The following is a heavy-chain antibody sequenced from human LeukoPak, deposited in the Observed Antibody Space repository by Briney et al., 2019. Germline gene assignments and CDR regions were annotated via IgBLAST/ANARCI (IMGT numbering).Heavy chain of an antibody. V-gene: IGHV3-30*18. Sequence: GRSLRFSCAASGFTFSSYGMHWVRQAPGKGLEWVAVISYDGSNKYYADSVKGRFTISRDNSKNTLYLQMNSLRAEDAAVYYCAKGRLSVVYGVDYWGQGTLVTVSS. CDR2: ISYDGSNK. CDR1: GFTFSSYG. D-gene: IGHD2-8*02. CDR3: AKGRLSVVYGVDY. J-gene: IGHJ4*02.